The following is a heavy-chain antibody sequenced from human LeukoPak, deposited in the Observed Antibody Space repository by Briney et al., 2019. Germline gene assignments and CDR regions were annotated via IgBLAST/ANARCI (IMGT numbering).Heavy chain of an antibody. CDR3: ASDDYGAGSHYWFDP. J-gene: IGHJ5*02. V-gene: IGHV1-18*01. CDR2: ISAYNGNT. D-gene: IGHD4/OR15-4a*01. Sequence: ASVKVSCKASGYTFTSYGISWVRQAPGQGLEWMGWISAYNGNTNYAQKFQGRVTMTTDTSTSTAYMDLRSLRSDDTAVYYCASDDYGAGSHYWFDPWGQGTLVTVSS. CDR1: GYTFTSYG.